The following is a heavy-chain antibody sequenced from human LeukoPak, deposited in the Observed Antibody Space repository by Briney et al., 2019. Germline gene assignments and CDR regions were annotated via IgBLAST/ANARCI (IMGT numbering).Heavy chain of an antibody. CDR3: ARSPHIWFAERGWFDP. CDR1: GGSIISYY. CDR2: IYNNGRS. V-gene: IGHV4-59*12. J-gene: IGHJ5*02. D-gene: IGHD3-10*01. Sequence: SETLSLTCTVSGGSIISYYWSWIRQPPGKGLEWLGYIYNNGRSNYNPSLKSRVTISVDTSKNQFSLRVSSVTAADTAVYFCARSPHIWFAERGWFDPWDQGTLVTVSS.